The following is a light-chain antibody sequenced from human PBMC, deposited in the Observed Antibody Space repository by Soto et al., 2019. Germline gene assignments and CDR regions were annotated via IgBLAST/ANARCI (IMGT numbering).Light chain of an antibody. Sequence: DIVMTQSPLSLPVTPGEPASISCRSSQSLLHSNGYNYLDWYLQKPGQSPQLLIYLGSNRSSGVPDRFSGSGSCTDVTLKISRVEAEDVGVYYCMQALQTPLTFGGGTKVEIK. J-gene: IGKJ4*01. V-gene: IGKV2-28*01. CDR3: MQALQTPLT. CDR1: QSLLHSNGYNY. CDR2: LGS.